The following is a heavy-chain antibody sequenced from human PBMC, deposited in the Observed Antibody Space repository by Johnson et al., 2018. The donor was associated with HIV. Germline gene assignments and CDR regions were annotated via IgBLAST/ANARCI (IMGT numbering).Heavy chain of an antibody. CDR1: GFTFSSYG. J-gene: IGHJ3*02. D-gene: IGHD2-15*01. CDR2: IRYDGSNK. V-gene: IGHV3-30*02. CDR3: AKVLVAGDASDI. Sequence: QVQLVESGGGVVQPGGSLRLSCAASGFTFSSYGMHWVRQAPGKGLEWVAFIRYDGSNKYYADSVKGRFTISRDNSKNTLYLQMNSLRAEDTAVYYCAKVLVAGDASDIWGQGTMVTVSS.